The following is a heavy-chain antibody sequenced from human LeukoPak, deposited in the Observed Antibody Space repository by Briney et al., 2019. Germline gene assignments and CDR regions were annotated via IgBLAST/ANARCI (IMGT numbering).Heavy chain of an antibody. V-gene: IGHV3-23*01. CDR2: ISVSGGST. Sequence: GGSLRLSCASSGFTFSSYAMSWVRQAPGKGLEWVSAISVSGGSTYYADSVKGRFTISRDNSKNTLYLQMNSLRADDTAVYYCAKDPKVLGATYFDFWGQGTLVTVSS. D-gene: IGHD1-26*01. CDR1: GFTFSSYA. CDR3: AKDPKVLGATYFDF. J-gene: IGHJ4*02.